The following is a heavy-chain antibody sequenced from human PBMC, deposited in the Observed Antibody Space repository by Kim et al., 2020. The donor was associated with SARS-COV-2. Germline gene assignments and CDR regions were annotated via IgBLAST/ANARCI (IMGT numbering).Heavy chain of an antibody. V-gene: IGHV4-31*03. CDR2: IYYNGNT. CDR3: ATGNPYFNS. Sequence: SETLSLTCTVSGGSISSDQYYWTWIRQHPEKGLGWIGNIYYNGNTYRNPSLMSRVTMSVDTSKNHVSLSLSSVTAADTAVYYCATGNPYFNSWCQGILVTVSS. CDR1: GGSISSDQYY. J-gene: IGHJ4*02.